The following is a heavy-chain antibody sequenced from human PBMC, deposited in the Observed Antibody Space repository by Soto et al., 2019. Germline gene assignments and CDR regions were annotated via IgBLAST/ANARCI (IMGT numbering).Heavy chain of an antibody. J-gene: IGHJ4*02. Sequence: QLQLQESGPGLVKPSETLSLTCTVSGDSIGSSDFYWGWIRQPPGRGLEWIGDFYSGGSTYYNPSLTSRVAISVDTSKNQFSLTLSSVTAADTAVYFCARRGNSDYWGQGTLGTVSS. CDR3: ARRGNSDY. V-gene: IGHV4-39*01. D-gene: IGHD4-4*01. CDR1: GDSIGSSDFY. CDR2: FYSGGST.